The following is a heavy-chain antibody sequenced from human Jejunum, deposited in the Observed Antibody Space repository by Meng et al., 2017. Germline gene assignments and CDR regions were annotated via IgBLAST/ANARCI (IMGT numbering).Heavy chain of an antibody. D-gene: IGHD3-10*01. CDR3: ARAPRGYRNYWYFDL. CDR1: GFSFSSYD. J-gene: IGHJ2*01. Sequence: GESLKISCEASGFSFSSYDMHWVRQVIGKGLEWVSGIGSASNPFYPGSVQGRFTISRENAKNSVYLQMNSLSSGDTAVYYCARAPRGYRNYWYFDLWGHGTLVTVSS. V-gene: IGHV3-13*04. CDR2: IGSASNP.